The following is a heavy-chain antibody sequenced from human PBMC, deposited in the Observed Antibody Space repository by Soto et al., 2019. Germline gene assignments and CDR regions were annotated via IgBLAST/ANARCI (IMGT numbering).Heavy chain of an antibody. CDR1: GYTLTELS. CDR3: ARMSPYSSNYDVNV. D-gene: IGHD4-4*01. V-gene: IGHV1-24*01. J-gene: IGHJ6*01. CDR2: FDPEDGET. Sequence: ASVKGSCKVSGYTLTELSMHWVRQAPGKGREWMGGFDPEDGETIYAQKFQGRVTMTEDTSTDTAYMELSSLRSEDTAVYSCARMSPYSSNYDVNVRGQGTTVTASS.